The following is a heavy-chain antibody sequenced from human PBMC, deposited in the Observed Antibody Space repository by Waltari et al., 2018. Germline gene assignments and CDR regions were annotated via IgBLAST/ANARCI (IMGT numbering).Heavy chain of an antibody. CDR3: ARWNDRGRYFGD. J-gene: IGHJ4*02. Sequence: QVQLQESGPGLVKPSETLSPTCSISGDPINNYFWNWIRQPPGKGLEWIGYIPHPWVTKSNPTLEGRVTMSVDTSKSQSSLKLTSVTAADTAVYYCARWNDRGRYFGDWGQGTPVTVSS. CDR1: GDPINNYF. V-gene: IGHV4-59*08. CDR2: IPHPWVT. D-gene: IGHD1-1*01.